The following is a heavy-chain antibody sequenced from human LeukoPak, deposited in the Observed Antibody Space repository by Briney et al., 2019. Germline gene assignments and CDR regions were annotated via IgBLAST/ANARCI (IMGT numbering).Heavy chain of an antibody. CDR1: GYSFTSYW. CDR3: SRLPGELDYSSGMNV. CDR2: IYPGDSDT. D-gene: IGHD3-10*01. J-gene: IGHJ6*04. V-gene: IGHV5-51*01. Sequence: GESLKISCKGSGYSFTSYWIGWVRQMPGKGLEWMGIIYPGDSDTRYSPSFQGQVTISADKSISTAYLQWSSLKASDTAMYYCSRLPGELDYSSGMNVWGKGTTVTASS.